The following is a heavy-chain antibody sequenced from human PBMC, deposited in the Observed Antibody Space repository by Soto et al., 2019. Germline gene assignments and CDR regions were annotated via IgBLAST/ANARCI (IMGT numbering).Heavy chain of an antibody. CDR2: ISSNSDTI. V-gene: IGHV3-9*02. CDR1: GFTADDYA. J-gene: IGHJ4*02. Sequence: EVQLVESGGGLVQPGRSLRLSCVASGFTADDYAMHWVRQAPGKGLEWVSGISSNSDTIDYADSVKGRFTISRDNAKNSLFLQMNSRRPEDTALYYCAKDMKWGGMTTIHYFDSLGQGTLVTVSS. CDR3: AKDMKWGGMTTIHYFDS. D-gene: IGHD4-17*01.